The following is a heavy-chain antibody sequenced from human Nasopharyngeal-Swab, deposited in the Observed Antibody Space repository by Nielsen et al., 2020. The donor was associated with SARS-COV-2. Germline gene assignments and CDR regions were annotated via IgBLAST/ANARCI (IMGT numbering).Heavy chain of an antibody. Sequence: ASVKVSCKASGYTFTDYYVHWVRQAPGQGLEWMGRIIPNSGATEYARKFQYRVNLSRDASISTAYMDVGRLRSDDTAVYYCATTRPRYTDSGTLRPGFYYAMDVWGQGTTVTVSS. J-gene: IGHJ6*02. CDR1: GYTFTDYY. V-gene: IGHV1-2*06. CDR2: IIPNSGAT. CDR3: ATTRPRYTDSGTLRPGFYYAMDV. D-gene: IGHD3-10*01.